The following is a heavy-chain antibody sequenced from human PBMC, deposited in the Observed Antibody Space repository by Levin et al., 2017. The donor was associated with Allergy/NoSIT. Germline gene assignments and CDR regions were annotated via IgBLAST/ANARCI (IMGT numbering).Heavy chain of an antibody. Sequence: GGSLRLSCAASGFTFSSYSMNWVRQAPGKGLEWVSSISSSSSYIYYADSVKGRLTISRDNAKNSLYLQMNSLRAEDTAVYYCARTPQIAASYFDYWGQGTLVTVSS. V-gene: IGHV3-21*01. CDR2: ISSSSSYI. CDR3: ARTPQIAASYFDY. D-gene: IGHD6-6*01. CDR1: GFTFSSYS. J-gene: IGHJ4*02.